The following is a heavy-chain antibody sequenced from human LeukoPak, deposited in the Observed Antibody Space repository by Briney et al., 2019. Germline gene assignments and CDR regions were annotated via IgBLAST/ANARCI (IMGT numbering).Heavy chain of an antibody. CDR1: GYSFTTYW. V-gene: IGHV5-51*01. CDR3: AKRISGYFDY. Sequence: AGESLKISCKASGYSFTTYWIGWVRQMPGKGLEWMGIIYPGDSDIKYNPPFEGQVTISADKSISTAYLQWNSLKASDTAMYYCAKRISGYFDYWGQGTLVTVSP. CDR2: IYPGDSDI. J-gene: IGHJ4*02. D-gene: IGHD6-19*01.